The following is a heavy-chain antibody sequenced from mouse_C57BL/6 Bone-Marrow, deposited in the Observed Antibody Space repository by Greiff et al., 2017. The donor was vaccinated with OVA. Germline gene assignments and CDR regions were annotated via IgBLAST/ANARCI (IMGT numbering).Heavy chain of an antibody. CDR2: IHPNSGST. J-gene: IGHJ2*01. CDR1: GYTFTSYW. V-gene: IGHV1-64*01. D-gene: IGHD4-1*01. CDR3: ARRDINWHYLDY. Sequence: QVQLQQPGAELVKPGASVKLSCKASGYTFTSYWMHWVKQRPGQGLEWIGMIHPNSGSTNYNEKFKSKATLTVDKSSSTAYMQLSSLTSEDSAVYYCARRDINWHYLDYWGQGTTLTVSS.